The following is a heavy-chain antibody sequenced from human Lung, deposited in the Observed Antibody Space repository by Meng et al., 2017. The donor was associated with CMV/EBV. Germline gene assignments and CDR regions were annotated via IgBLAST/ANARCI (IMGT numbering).Heavy chain of an antibody. CDR1: GDSISSSSHY. CDR2: IYYNGNT. D-gene: IGHD3-22*01. Sequence: GSLRLXXTVSGDSISSSSHYWGWIRQPPGKGLEWIGSIYYNGNTYYNPSLKSRVSISVDTSKNQFSLNLSSVTAADTAVYYCARHLSPYYDSSGYYFDSWGQGNXV. V-gene: IGHV4-39*01. CDR3: ARHLSPYYDSSGYYFDS. J-gene: IGHJ4*02.